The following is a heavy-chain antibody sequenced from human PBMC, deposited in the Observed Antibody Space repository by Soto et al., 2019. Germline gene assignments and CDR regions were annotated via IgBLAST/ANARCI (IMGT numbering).Heavy chain of an antibody. V-gene: IGHV4-59*12. CDR1: GGSISSYY. Sequence: SETLSLTCTVSGGSISSYYWSWIRQPPGKGLEWIGYIYYNVNTNYNPSLKSRVTISVDTSKNQFSLKLSSVTAADTAVYYCARDEITGLFDYWGQGTLVTVSS. CDR2: IYYNVNT. CDR3: ARDEITGLFDY. D-gene: IGHD2-8*02. J-gene: IGHJ4*02.